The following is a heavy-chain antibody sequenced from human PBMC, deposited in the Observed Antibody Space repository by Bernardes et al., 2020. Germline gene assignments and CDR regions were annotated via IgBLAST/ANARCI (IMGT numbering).Heavy chain of an antibody. J-gene: IGHJ6*02. CDR2: ISYDGSNK. CDR1: GFTFSSYG. V-gene: IGHV3-30*18. D-gene: IGHD4-17*01. Sequence: GGSLRLSCAASGFTFSSYGMHWVRQAPGKGLEWVAVISYDGSNKYYADSVKGRFTISRDNSKNTLYLQMNSLRAEDTAVYYCAKVSLLAVTNPYYYYYGMDVWGQGTTVTVSS. CDR3: AKVSLLAVTNPYYYYYGMDV.